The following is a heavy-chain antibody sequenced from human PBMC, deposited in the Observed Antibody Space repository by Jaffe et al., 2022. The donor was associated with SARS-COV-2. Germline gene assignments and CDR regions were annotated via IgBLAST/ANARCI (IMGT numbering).Heavy chain of an antibody. CDR2: ISSSSSYI. Sequence: EVQLVESGGGLVKPGGSLRLSCAASGFTFSSYSMNWVRQAPGKGLEWVSSISSSSSYIYYADSVKGRFTISRDNAKNSLYLQMNSLRAEDTAVYYCARDLSHTAPLCTNGVCYDYYYYGMDVWGQGTTVTVSS. J-gene: IGHJ6*02. V-gene: IGHV3-21*01. CDR1: GFTFSSYS. CDR3: ARDLSHTAPLCTNGVCYDYYYYGMDV. D-gene: IGHD2-8*01.